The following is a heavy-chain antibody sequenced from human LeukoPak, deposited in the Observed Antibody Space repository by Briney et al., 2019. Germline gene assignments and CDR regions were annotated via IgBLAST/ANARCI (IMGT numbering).Heavy chain of an antibody. D-gene: IGHD6-13*01. Sequence: PSETLSLTCTVSGGSISRYYWSCLRQPPGKALEWIGYIYYSGSTNYNPSLKSRVTISVDTSKNQFSLKLSSVTAADTAVYYCARRAKLAYYYYMDVWGKGTTVTVSS. CDR2: IYYSGST. CDR3: ARRAKLAYYYYMDV. CDR1: GGSISRYY. J-gene: IGHJ6*03. V-gene: IGHV4-59*01.